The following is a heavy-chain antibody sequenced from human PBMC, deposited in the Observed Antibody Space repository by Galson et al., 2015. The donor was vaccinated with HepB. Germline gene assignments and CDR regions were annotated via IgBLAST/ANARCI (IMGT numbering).Heavy chain of an antibody. CDR3: ARDFGVRGGDYYYGMDV. D-gene: IGHD3-10*01. CDR2: ISSSGSTI. J-gene: IGHJ6*02. Sequence: SLRLSCAASGFTFSSYEMNWVRQALGEGLEWVSYISSSGSTIYYADSVKGRFTISRDNAKNSLYLQMNSLRAEDTAVYYCARDFGVRGGDYYYGMDVWGQGTTVTVSS. V-gene: IGHV3-48*03. CDR1: GFTFSSYE.